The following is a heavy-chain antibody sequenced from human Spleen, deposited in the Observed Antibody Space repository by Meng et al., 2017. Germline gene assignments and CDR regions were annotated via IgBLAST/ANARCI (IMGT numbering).Heavy chain of an antibody. D-gene: IGHD6-13*01. J-gene: IGHJ2*01. V-gene: IGHV1-18*01. CDR1: GYTFTNYG. CDR3: ARGYRRQQLVNDDWYFDL. Sequence: ASVKVSCKASGYTFTNYGISWVRQAPGQGLEWMGWISAYNGNTNYAQKLQGRVTMTTDTSTSTAYMELRSLRSDDTAVYYCARGYRRQQLVNDDWYFDLWGRGTLVTVSS. CDR2: ISAYNGNT.